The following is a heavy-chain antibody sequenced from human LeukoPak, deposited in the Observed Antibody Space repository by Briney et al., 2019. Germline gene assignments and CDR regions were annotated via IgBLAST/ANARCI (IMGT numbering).Heavy chain of an antibody. Sequence: SVKVSCKASGYTFTSYDINWVRQATGQGLEWMGWMNPNSGNTGYAQKFQGRVTMTRNTSISTAYMELSSLRSEDTAVYYCARGTRIPRDIVVVPAVLNYWGQGTLVTVSS. CDR1: GYTFTSYD. V-gene: IGHV1-8*01. CDR3: ARGTRIPRDIVVVPAVLNY. D-gene: IGHD2-2*01. J-gene: IGHJ4*02. CDR2: MNPNSGNT.